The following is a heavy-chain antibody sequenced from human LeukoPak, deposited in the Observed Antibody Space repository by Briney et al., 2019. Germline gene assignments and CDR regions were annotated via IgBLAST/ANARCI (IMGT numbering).Heavy chain of an antibody. CDR3: ARHFSSGWSYFDY. CDR2: INHSGST. CDR1: GGSFSGYY. J-gene: IGHJ4*02. Sequence: SETLSLTCAVYGGSFSGYYWSWIRQPPGKGLEWIGEINHSGSTNYNPSLTSRVTISVDTSKNQFSLKLSSVTAADTAVYSCARHFSSGWSYFDYWGQGTLVTVSS. D-gene: IGHD6-19*01. V-gene: IGHV4-34*01.